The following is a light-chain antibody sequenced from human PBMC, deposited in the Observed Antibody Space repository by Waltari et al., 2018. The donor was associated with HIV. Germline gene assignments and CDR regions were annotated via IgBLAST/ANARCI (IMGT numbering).Light chain of an antibody. Sequence: QSALTQPASVSGSPGQSITIPCTATSSAVVDFESVSWYQHHPGKAPRLLIYDVTKRPAGVSSRFSGSNSGSTASLTISGLQSEDEADFYCCADISGSALVFGGGTKVTVL. CDR2: DVT. CDR3: CADISGSALV. CDR1: SSAVVDFES. V-gene: IGLV2-14*03. J-gene: IGLJ3*02.